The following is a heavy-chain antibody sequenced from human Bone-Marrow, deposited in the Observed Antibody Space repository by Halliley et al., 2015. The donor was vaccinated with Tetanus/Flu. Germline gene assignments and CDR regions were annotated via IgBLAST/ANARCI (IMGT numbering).Heavy chain of an antibody. V-gene: IGHV3-21*01. Sequence: SSISSSSNYISYADSVRGRFNISSDNAKTSLFLQMNSLRAEDTAVYFCIKGYFLDGSPYEDYWGQGTLVSFSS. CDR2: ISSSSNYI. CDR3: IKGYFLDGSPYEDY. D-gene: IGHD3-22*01. J-gene: IGHJ4*02.